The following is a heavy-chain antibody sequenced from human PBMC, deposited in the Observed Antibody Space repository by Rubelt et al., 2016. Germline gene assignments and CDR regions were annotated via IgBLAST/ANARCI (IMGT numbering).Heavy chain of an antibody. Sequence: QVQLQQWGAGLLKPSETLSLTCAVYGGSFSDYYWIWVRQSPGKGLEWIGDINHSGSTNYNPSLKSRVIVSVDTPKKQFSLNRSSVTAADTAVDYCARGIRKGDIAAAGFDYWGQGSLVTVSS. D-gene: IGHD6-13*01. J-gene: IGHJ4*02. CDR1: GGSFSDYY. CDR3: ARGIRKGDIAAAGFDY. CDR2: INHSGST. V-gene: IGHV4-34*01.